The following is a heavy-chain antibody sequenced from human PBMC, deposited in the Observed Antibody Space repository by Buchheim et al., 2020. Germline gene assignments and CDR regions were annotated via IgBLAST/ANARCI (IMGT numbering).Heavy chain of an antibody. CDR1: GFTFSNYG. Sequence: QAQLVESGGGVVQPGRSLRLSCVASGFTFSNYGMHWVRQAPGKGLEWVAIIWYDGSNKYYADSVKGRFTISRDNSKNTLYLQMNSLRAEDTAVYYCARGQGPPYYYYYYMDVWGKGTT. CDR3: ARGQGPPYYYYYYMDV. V-gene: IGHV3-33*08. J-gene: IGHJ6*03. CDR2: IWYDGSNK.